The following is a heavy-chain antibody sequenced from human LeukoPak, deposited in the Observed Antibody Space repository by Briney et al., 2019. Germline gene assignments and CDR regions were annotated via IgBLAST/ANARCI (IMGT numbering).Heavy chain of an antibody. CDR1: GFTFSDYY. CDR2: ISGSGDSK. J-gene: IGHJ4*02. CDR3: ARRTYSNFFFDY. V-gene: IGHV3-11*01. Sequence: PGESLRLSCAASGFTFSDYYMSWIRQAPGKGREWVSYISGSGDSKFYADSLKGRFTISRDNAKYSLYLQMNRLRVEDTAVYYCARRTYSNFFFDYWGQGTLVTVSS. D-gene: IGHD4-11*01.